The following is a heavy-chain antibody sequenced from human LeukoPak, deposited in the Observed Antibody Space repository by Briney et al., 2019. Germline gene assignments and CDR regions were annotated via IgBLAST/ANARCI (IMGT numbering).Heavy chain of an antibody. CDR1: GFTFDDYA. V-gene: IGHV3-43*02. D-gene: IGHD1-7*01. CDR2: ISGDGGST. J-gene: IGHJ5*02. CDR3: AKALYNWNYPNWFDP. Sequence: GGSLRLSCAASGFTFDDYAMHWVRQAPGKGLEWVSLISGDGGSTYYADSVKGRFTISRDNSKNSLYLQMNSLRIEDTALYYCAKALYNWNYPNWFDPWGQGTLVTVSS.